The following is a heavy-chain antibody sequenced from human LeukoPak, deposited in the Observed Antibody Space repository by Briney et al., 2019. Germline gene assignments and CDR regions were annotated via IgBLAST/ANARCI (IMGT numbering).Heavy chain of an antibody. CDR1: GFTFSSYE. V-gene: IGHV3-48*03. D-gene: IGHD3-22*01. J-gene: IGHJ4*02. Sequence: GGSLRLSCAASGFTFSSYEMNWVRLAPGKGLEWVSYISSSGSTRYYADSVKGRFTISRDNAKNSLYLQMNSLRAEDTAVYYCARDGGGSSGYYWGLGYWGQGTLVTVSS. CDR2: ISSSGSTR. CDR3: ARDGGGSSGYYWGLGY.